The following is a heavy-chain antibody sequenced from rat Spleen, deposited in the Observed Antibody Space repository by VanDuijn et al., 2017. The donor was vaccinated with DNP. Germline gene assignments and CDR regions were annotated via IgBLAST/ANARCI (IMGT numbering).Heavy chain of an antibody. CDR1: GFTFNNYW. CDR2: ITNNGGCT. Sequence: EVQLVESGGGLVQPGRSLKLSCVASGFTFNNYWMTWIRQAPGKGLEWVASITNNGGCTYYPDSVKGRFTISRDNAKSTLYLQMNSLRSEDTATYYCTSSAEPLFAYCGQGTLVTVSS. J-gene: IGHJ3*01. V-gene: IGHV5-31*01. D-gene: IGHD3-1*01. CDR3: TSSAEPLFAY.